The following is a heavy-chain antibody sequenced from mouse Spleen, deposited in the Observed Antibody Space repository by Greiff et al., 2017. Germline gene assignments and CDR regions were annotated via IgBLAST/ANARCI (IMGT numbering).Heavy chain of an antibody. V-gene: IGHV1-64*01. CDR2: IHPNSGST. CDR3: ARDSSGYGTGYAMDY. D-gene: IGHD3-2*01. J-gene: IGHJ4*01. CDR1: GYTFTSYW. Sequence: QVHVKQPGAELVKPGASVKLSCKASGYTFTSYWMHWVKQRPGQGLEWIGMIHPNSGSTNYNEKFKSKATLTVDKSSSTAYMQLSSLTSEDSAVYYCARDSSGYGTGYAMDYWGQGTSVTVSS.